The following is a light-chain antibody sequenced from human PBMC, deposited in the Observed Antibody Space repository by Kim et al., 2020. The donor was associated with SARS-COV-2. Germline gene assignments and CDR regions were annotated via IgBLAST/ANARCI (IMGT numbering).Light chain of an antibody. CDR2: GKN. V-gene: IGLV3-19*01. CDR3: SSRDSSGTHLWV. J-gene: IGLJ3*02. CDR1: SLRTYY. Sequence: SSELTQDPAVSVALGQTVRITCQGDSLRTYYASWYQQKPGQAPVFVIYGKNNRPSGIPDRFSGSSSGNTASLTITGAQAEDEADYYCSSRDSSGTHLWVFGGGAKLTVL.